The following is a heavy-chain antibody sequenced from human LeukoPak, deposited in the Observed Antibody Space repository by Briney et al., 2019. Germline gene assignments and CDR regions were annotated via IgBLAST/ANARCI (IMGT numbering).Heavy chain of an antibody. CDR3: ARDVVAAAGTWDY. Sequence: SETLSLTCTVSGDSISSSNCYWGWIRQPPGKGLEWIGEINHSGSTNYNPSLKSRVTISVDTSKNQFSLKLSSVTAADTAVYYCARDVVAAAGTWDYWGQGTLVTVSS. D-gene: IGHD6-13*01. CDR2: INHSGST. J-gene: IGHJ4*02. CDR1: GDSISSSNCY. V-gene: IGHV4-39*07.